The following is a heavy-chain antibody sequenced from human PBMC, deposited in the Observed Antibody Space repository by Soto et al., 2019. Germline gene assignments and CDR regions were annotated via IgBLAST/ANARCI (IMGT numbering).Heavy chain of an antibody. CDR3: ARALMPPRSYGPQTDFDI. V-gene: IGHV1-3*01. Sequence: GASVKVSCKASGYTFTNYAMHWVRQAPGQRLEWMGWINAGDGDTKYSQRFQGRVTITRDTSASTAYMELSSLRSEDTAVYYCARALMPPRSYGPQTDFDIWGQGTMVTVSS. CDR2: INAGDGDT. J-gene: IGHJ3*02. D-gene: IGHD1-26*01. CDR1: GYTFTNYA.